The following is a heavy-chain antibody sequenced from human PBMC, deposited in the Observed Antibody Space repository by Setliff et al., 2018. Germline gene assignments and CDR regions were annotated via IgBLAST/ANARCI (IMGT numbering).Heavy chain of an antibody. CDR3: ARPYYDSRYAFDI. V-gene: IGHV1-69*05. CDR1: GYTFINYE. D-gene: IGHD3-22*01. Sequence: SVKVSCKASGYTFINYEINWVRQAPGQGLEWMGGIIPIFATANYPQKFQGRVTITTDESTRTAYMELSSLRSEDTAVYYCARPYYDSRYAFDIWGQGTM. CDR2: IIPIFATA. J-gene: IGHJ3*02.